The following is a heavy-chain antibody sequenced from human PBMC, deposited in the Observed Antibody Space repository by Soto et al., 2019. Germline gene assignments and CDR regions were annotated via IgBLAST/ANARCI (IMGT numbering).Heavy chain of an antibody. V-gene: IGHV4-34*01. D-gene: IGHD6-13*01. CDR1: GGSFSGYY. CDR2: INHVGGT. CDR3: ARGQKGYSSSWYVD. Sequence: SETLSLTCAVYGGSFSGYYWSWIRQPPGKGLEWIGEINHVGGTNYNPSLKSRLTISVDTSKNQFSLKVNSVTAADTAVYYCARGQKGYSSSWYVDWGQGTPVTVS. J-gene: IGHJ4*02.